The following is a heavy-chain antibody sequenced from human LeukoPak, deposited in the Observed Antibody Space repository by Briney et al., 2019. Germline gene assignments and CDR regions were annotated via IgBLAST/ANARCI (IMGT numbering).Heavy chain of an antibody. CDR3: ARTSYSSGWYYFDY. D-gene: IGHD6-19*01. CDR1: GGSISSYY. Sequence: SETLSLTCTVSGGSISSYYWSWIRQPAGKGLEWIGRIYTSGSTNYNPSLKSRVTMSVDTSKNQFSLKLSSATAADTAVYYCARTSYSSGWYYFDYWGQGTLVTVSS. V-gene: IGHV4-4*07. CDR2: IYTSGST. J-gene: IGHJ4*02.